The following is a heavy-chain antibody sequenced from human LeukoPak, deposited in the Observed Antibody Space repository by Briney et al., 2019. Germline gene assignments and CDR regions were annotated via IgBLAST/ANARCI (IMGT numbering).Heavy chain of an antibody. J-gene: IGHJ4*02. CDR1: GVTVSSNY. V-gene: IGHV3-66*01. Sequence: PGGSLRLSCAASGVTVSSNYMSWVRQAPGKGLEWVSVIYSGGSTYYADSVKGRFTISRDNSKNTLYLQMNSLRAEDTAVYYCARTYYYDSSGYYYAYYFDYWGQGTLVTVSS. CDR2: IYSGGST. CDR3: ARTYYYDSSGYYYAYYFDY. D-gene: IGHD3-22*01.